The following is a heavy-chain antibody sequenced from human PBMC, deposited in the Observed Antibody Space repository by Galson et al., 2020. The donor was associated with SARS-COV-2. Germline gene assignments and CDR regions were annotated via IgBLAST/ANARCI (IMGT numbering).Heavy chain of an antibody. CDR3: ARVIGELSYYYYMDV. V-gene: IGHV3-21*01. J-gene: IGHJ6*03. Sequence: GESLKISCAASGFTFSSYSMNWVRQAPGKGLEWVSSISSSSYIYYADSVKGRFTISRDNAKNSLYLQMNSLRAEDTAVYYCARVIGELSYYYYMDVWGKGTTVTISS. D-gene: IGHD3-10*01. CDR2: ISSSSYI. CDR1: GFTFSSYS.